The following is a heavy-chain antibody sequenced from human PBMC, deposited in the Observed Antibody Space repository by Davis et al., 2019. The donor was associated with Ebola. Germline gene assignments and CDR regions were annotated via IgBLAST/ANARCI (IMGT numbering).Heavy chain of an antibody. J-gene: IGHJ4*02. CDR3: VRDAGWQRLDN. D-gene: IGHD2-15*01. Sequence: GESLKISCAASGFTFNTIFMSFYRQAPGKGLEWVSALSDSGYELRYADSVRGRFTISRDNAQTSLSLQMNSLRVDDTAIYYCVRDAGWQRLDNWGQGTLVTVSS. V-gene: IGHV3-21*01. CDR2: LSDSGYEL. CDR1: GFTFNTIF.